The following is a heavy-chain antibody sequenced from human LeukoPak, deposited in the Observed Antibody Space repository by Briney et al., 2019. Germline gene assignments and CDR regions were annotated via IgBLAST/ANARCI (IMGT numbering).Heavy chain of an antibody. D-gene: IGHD3-16*01. CDR2: ISGDGKSL. J-gene: IGHJ4*02. CDR1: GFTFSTYA. CDR3: AKAYYGMYFDY. Sequence: GGSLRLSCAASGFTFSTYAMNWVRQAPGKGLEWVAYISGDGKSLYYADSVKGRFTISRDNFQNTLNLQLNSLRDDDTALYYCAKAYYGMYFDYWGPGTLVAVSP. V-gene: IGHV3-23*01.